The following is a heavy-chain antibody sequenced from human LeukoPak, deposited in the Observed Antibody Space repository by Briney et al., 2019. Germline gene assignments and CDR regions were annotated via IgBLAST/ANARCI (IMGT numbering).Heavy chain of an antibody. V-gene: IGHV1-18*01. CDR3: AAELYSGTYGRCCSFAF. J-gene: IGHJ4*02. Sequence: ASVKVSCKTSSYSFTSHGISWVRQAPGQGLEWMGWISGYNGNTNYAQKLQGRVTMTTDTSTSTAYMELRSLRSEDTAVYYCAAELYSGTYGRCCSFAFWGQGTPVTVSS. D-gene: IGHD1-26*01. CDR1: SYSFTSHG. CDR2: ISGYNGNT.